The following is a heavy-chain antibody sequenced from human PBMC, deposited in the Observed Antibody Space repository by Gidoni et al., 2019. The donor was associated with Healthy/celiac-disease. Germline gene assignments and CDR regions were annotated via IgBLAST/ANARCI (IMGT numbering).Heavy chain of an antibody. V-gene: IGHV4-34*01. CDR2: INHSGST. J-gene: IGHJ6*02. Sequence: VQLQQWGAGLLKPSETLSLTSAVYGGSFSGYYWSWIRQPPGKGLEWIGEINHSGSTNYNPSLKSRVTISVDTSKNQFSLKLSSVTAADTAVYYCARLVRGAHPFYYGMDVWGQGTTVTVSS. CDR1: GGSFSGYY. D-gene: IGHD3-10*01. CDR3: ARLVRGAHPFYYGMDV.